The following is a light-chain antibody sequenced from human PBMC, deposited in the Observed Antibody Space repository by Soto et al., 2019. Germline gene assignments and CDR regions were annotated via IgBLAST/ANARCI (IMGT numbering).Light chain of an antibody. CDR3: QKYNGDPHT. CDR1: QDISNY. Sequence: DIQMTQSQSTLPASVGDRVAIPCRASQDISNYIAWYQQKQGKVPKILLHAASTLQSGVPARFSGSGSGTDSALTISRLQPEDVETDYCQKYNGDPHTFGGGTKVDIK. V-gene: IGKV1-27*01. J-gene: IGKJ4*01. CDR2: AAS.